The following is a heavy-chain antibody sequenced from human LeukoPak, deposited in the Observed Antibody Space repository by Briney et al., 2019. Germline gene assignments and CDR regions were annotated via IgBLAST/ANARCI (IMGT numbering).Heavy chain of an antibody. CDR3: GKDNRRYSSGTYRLPTVIFHY. CDR2: ISGSGDST. V-gene: IGHV3-23*01. J-gene: IGHJ4*02. Sequence: GESLSLTCAASGFTFSSYAMSWVRQAPGKGLELVSSISGSGDSTFYADSVIGRIAISTDNSTRTLFLQMNSLRAENTVVYYCGKDNRRYSSGTYRLPTVIFHYWGQGTLVTVSS. CDR1: GFTFSSYA. D-gene: IGHD3-10*01.